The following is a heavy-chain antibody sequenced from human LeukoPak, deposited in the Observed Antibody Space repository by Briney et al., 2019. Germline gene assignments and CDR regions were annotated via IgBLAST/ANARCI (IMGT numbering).Heavy chain of an antibody. V-gene: IGHV1-18*01. D-gene: IGHD1-26*01. J-gene: IGHJ6*02. CDR3: ARIRSSSPYYYYGMDV. CDR1: GYTFTSYG. CDR2: ISAYNGNT. Sequence: ASVKVSCKASGYTFTSYGISWVRQAPGQGLECMGWISAYNGNTNYAQKLQGRVTMSTDTSTSTAYMELRSLRSDDTAGYYCARIRSSSPYYYYGMDVWGQGTTVTVSS.